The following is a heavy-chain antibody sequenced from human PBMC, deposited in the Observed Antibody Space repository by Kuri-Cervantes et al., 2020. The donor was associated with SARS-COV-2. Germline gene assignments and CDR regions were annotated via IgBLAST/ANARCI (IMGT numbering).Heavy chain of an antibody. D-gene: IGHD1-7*01. Sequence: SVKVSCKASGVTFSIFDMSWVRLAPGQGPEWMGRIIGMTGTVHYAQNFKDRVTITADASTSTAYMELSSLRSEDTAVYYCAREGGRYNWNFRVFGRGQGTVVTVSS. CDR3: AREGGRYNWNFRVFG. V-gene: IGHV1-69*11. CDR1: GVTFSIFD. J-gene: IGHJ4*02. CDR2: IIGMTGTV.